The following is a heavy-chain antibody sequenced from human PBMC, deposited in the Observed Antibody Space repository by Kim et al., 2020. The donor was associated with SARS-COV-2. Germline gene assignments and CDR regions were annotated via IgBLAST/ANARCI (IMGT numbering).Heavy chain of an antibody. Sequence: AASVKGRFTISRDNAKNSLYLQMNSLRAEDTALYYCAKDIGVSGGAAFDIWGQGTMVTVSS. V-gene: IGHV3-9*01. CDR3: AKDIGVSGGAAFDI. J-gene: IGHJ3*02. D-gene: IGHD3-22*01.